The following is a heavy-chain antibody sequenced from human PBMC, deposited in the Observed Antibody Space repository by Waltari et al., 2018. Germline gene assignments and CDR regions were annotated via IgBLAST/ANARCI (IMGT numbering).Heavy chain of an antibody. J-gene: IGHJ4*02. V-gene: IGHV3-74*01. Sequence: EVQLEESGGGLVQPGGSLRLSCAASGFTFSSYWMHWVRQAPGKGCVWVARINSDGSTISYADSVKGRFTISRDNAKNTLYLQMNGLSAEDTAVYYCASAYYDILDWGQGTLVTVSS. CDR2: INSDGSTI. CDR1: GFTFSSYW. CDR3: ASAYYDILD. D-gene: IGHD3-9*01.